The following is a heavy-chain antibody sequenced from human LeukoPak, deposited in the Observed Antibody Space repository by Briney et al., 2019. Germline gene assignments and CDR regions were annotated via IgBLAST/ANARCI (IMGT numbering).Heavy chain of an antibody. CDR2: ISAYNGKT. D-gene: IGHD3-22*01. CDR3: ARDAIYYDSSGYYDFDY. CDR1: GYTFTSYG. J-gene: IGHJ4*02. Sequence: ASVKVSCKASGYTFTSYGISWVRQAPGQGLEWMGWISAYNGKTNYAQKLQGRVTMTTDTSTSTAYMELRSLRSDDTAVYYCARDAIYYDSSGYYDFDYWGQGTLVTVSS. V-gene: IGHV1-18*01.